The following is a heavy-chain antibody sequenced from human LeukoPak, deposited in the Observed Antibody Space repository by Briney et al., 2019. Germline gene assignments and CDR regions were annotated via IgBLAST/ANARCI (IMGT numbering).Heavy chain of an antibody. CDR1: GFTFSSYA. J-gene: IGHJ4*02. Sequence: LRLSCAASGFTFSSYAMSWVRQAPGKGLEWIGEINHSGSTYYNPSLKSRVTISVDTSKNQFSLKLSSVTAADTAVYYCARGRYDYVWGSYRPDHHFDYWGQGTLVTVSS. CDR2: INHSGST. D-gene: IGHD3-16*02. V-gene: IGHV4-34*01. CDR3: ARGRYDYVWGSYRPDHHFDY.